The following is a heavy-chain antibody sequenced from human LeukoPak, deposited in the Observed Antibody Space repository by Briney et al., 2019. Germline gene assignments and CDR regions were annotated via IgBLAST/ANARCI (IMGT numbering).Heavy chain of an antibody. Sequence: GGSLRLSCAVSGVTVSSNYWTWVRQAPGKGLEWVAILYSGGYTYYADSVKDRFSISRDTSKNTLYLQMDSLRAEDTAVYYCASLGWLVPFYWGQGSLVTVSS. V-gene: IGHV3-66*01. D-gene: IGHD6-19*01. J-gene: IGHJ4*02. CDR3: ASLGWLVPFY. CDR1: GVTVSSNY. CDR2: LYSGGYT.